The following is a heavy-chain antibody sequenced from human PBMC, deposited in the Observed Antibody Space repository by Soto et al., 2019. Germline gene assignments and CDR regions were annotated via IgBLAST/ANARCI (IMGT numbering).Heavy chain of an antibody. CDR2: IRYDGSNE. CDR1: GFTFSSYG. J-gene: IGHJ6*02. D-gene: IGHD3-10*01. Sequence: QVQLVESGGGVVQAGRSLSLSCAASGFTFSSYGMHWARQAPGKGLEGVAVIRYDGSNEYYAESVKGRFTISRDNSKNTVYLQMNSLRDEDTAVYHCARGSGNRGSARYYGMDVWGQGTTVTVSS. V-gene: IGHV3-33*01. CDR3: ARGSGNRGSARYYGMDV.